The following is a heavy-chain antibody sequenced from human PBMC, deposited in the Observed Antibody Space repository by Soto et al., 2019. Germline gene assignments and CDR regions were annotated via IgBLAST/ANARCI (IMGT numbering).Heavy chain of an antibody. V-gene: IGHV3-23*01. D-gene: IGHD3-3*01. CDR1: GFTFSSYA. CDR2: ISGSGGST. CDR3: AKPPGGPTYYDFWSGYYYYMDV. J-gene: IGHJ6*03. Sequence: EVQLLESGGGLVQPGGSLRLSCAASGFTFSSYAMSWVRQAPGKGLEWVSAISGSGGSTYYADSVKGRFTISRDNSKNTLYLQMNSLRAEDTAVYYCAKPPGGPTYYDFWSGYYYYMDVWGKGTTVTASS.